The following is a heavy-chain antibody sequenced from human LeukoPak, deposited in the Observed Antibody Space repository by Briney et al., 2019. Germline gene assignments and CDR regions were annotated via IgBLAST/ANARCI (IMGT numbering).Heavy chain of an antibody. CDR1: GGSISNYY. V-gene: IGHV4-4*07. CDR2: IYISGST. J-gene: IGHJ4*02. D-gene: IGHD4-17*01. CDR3: ARAPTVTYYFDY. Sequence: PSETLSLTCTVSGGSISNYYWSWIRQPAGKGLEWLGRIYISGSTNYNPSLKSRVTISVDTSKNQFSLKLSSVTAADTAVYYCARAPTVTYYFDYWGQGTLVTVSS.